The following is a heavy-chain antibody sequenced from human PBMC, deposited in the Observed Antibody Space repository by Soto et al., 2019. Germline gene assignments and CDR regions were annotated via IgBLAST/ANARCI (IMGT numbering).Heavy chain of an antibody. CDR3: SRSLNS. CDR2: ISAYNGNT. J-gene: IGHJ4*02. V-gene: IGHV1-18*01. CDR1: GYTFTSYG. Sequence: ASVKVSCKASGYTFTSYGISWVRQAPGQGLEWMGWISAYNGNTNYAQKLQGRVTMTTDTSTSTAYMQMSSLTAEDSALYYCSRSLNSWGQGTLVTVSS.